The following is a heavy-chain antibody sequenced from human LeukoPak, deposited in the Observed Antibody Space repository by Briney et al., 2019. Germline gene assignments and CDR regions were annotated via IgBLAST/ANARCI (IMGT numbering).Heavy chain of an antibody. CDR1: RGTFSNYA. D-gene: IGHD3-3*01. V-gene: IGHV1-69*01. J-gene: IGHJ6*03. CDR2: IIAILGRA. CDR3: SIGPFWSGYYTPGYYYYMDV. Sequence: SSVTVSCLASRGTFSNYAISWVRQAPAHGLEWMGVIIAILGRANYAQKFQGRVTIHPDESTIKAYMAPSSLSSEDTAEYYCSIGPFWSGYYTPGYYYYMDVWGKGTTVTVSS.